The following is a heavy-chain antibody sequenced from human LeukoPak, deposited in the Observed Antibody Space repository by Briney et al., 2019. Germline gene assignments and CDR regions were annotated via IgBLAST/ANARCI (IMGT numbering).Heavy chain of an antibody. D-gene: IGHD3-3*01. CDR3: ARSITIFGVVIGWFDP. V-gene: IGHV3-66*02. J-gene: IGHJ5*02. Sequence: GGSLRLSCAASGFTASSNYMSWVRQAPGKGLEWVSVIYSGGSTYYADSVKGRFTISRDNSKNTLYLQMNSLRAEDTAVFYCARSITIFGVVIGWFDPWGQGTLFTVSS. CDR1: GFTASSNY. CDR2: IYSGGST.